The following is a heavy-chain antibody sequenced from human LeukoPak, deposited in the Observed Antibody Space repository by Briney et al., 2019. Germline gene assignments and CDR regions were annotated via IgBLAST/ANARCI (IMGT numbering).Heavy chain of an antibody. D-gene: IGHD1-1*01. CDR2: ISNSDNKP. J-gene: IGHJ4*02. CDR3: AKATGTLGN. CDR1: GFTFSSYA. V-gene: IGHV3-23*01. Sequence: GSLRLSSAASGFTFSSYAMSWVRQAPGKGLEWVSTISNSDNKPYYADSVKGRFAISRDNSKNTLHLQMNSLTAQDTAMYYCAKATGTLGNWGQGTLVTVSS.